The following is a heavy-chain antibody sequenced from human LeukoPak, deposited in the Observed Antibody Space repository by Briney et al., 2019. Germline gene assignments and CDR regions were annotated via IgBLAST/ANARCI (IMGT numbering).Heavy chain of an antibody. CDR2: ISSSSSYI. V-gene: IGHV3-21*01. D-gene: IGHD5-18*01. CDR3: ARDIAVYSYGVGFDY. Sequence: GGSLRLSCAASGFTFSSYSMNWVRQAPGKGLEWVSSISSSSSYIYYADSVKGRFTISRDNAKNSLYLQMNSLRAEDTAVYYCARDIAVYSYGVGFDYWGQGTLVTVSS. J-gene: IGHJ4*02. CDR1: GFTFSSYS.